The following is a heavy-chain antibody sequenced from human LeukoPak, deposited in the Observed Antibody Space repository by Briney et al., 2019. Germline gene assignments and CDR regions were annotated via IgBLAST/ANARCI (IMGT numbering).Heavy chain of an antibody. CDR3: ASSGYSYGHDAFDI. CDR2: IDPSDSYT. D-gene: IGHD5-18*01. V-gene: IGHV5-10-1*01. J-gene: IGHJ3*02. CDR1: GYSFTSYW. Sequence: GESLKISCKGSGYSFTSYWISWVRQMPGKGLEWMGRIDPSDSYTNYSPSFQGHVTISADNSISTAYLQWSSLKASDTAMYYCASSGYSYGHDAFDIWGQGTMVTISS.